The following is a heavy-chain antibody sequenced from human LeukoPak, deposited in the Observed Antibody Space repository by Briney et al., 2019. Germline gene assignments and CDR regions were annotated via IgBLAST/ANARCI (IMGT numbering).Heavy chain of an antibody. D-gene: IGHD3-9*01. Sequence: PSETLSLTCAVYGGSFSGYYWSWIRQPPGKGLEWIGEINHSGSTNYNPSLKSRVTISVDTSKSQFSLRVSSVTAADTAVYYCARDSAPYYDILTGNQGDFDYWGQGTLVTVSS. CDR1: GGSFSGYY. CDR3: ARDSAPYYDILTGNQGDFDY. V-gene: IGHV4-34*01. J-gene: IGHJ4*02. CDR2: INHSGST.